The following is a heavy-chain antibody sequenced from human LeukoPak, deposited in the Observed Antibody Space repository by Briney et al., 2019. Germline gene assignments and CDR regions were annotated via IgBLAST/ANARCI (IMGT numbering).Heavy chain of an antibody. CDR1: GGSISSYY. J-gene: IGHJ3*02. CDR3: ARPDNYDSAFDI. Sequence: SETLSLTCTVSGGSISSYYWSWIRQPPGKGLEWIGYIYYSGSTNYNPSLKSRVTISVDTSKNQFSLKLSSVTAADTAVYYCARPDNYDSAFDIWGQGTMVTVSS. CDR2: IYYSGST. D-gene: IGHD3-22*01. V-gene: IGHV4-59*01.